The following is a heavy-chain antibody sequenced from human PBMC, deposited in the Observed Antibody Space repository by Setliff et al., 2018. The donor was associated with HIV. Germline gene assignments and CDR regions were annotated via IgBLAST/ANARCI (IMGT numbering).Heavy chain of an antibody. J-gene: IGHJ5*02. CDR3: AKHDFGEGSCFDP. D-gene: IGHD3-16*01. CDR1: GQFISDGYY. Sequence: SETLSLTCTVSGQFISDGYYWGWIRQPPGKGLEWIGSVYHSGKTYYNPSLKSRVTMSADTTKNQISLMLRSMAAADTAVYYCAKHDFGEGSCFDPWGQGSLVTVSS. V-gene: IGHV4-38-2*02. CDR2: VYHSGKT.